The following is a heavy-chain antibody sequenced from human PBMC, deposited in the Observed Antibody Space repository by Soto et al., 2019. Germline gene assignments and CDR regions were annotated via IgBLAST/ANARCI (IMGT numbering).Heavy chain of an antibody. J-gene: IGHJ6*02. D-gene: IGHD2-15*01. V-gene: IGHV1-18*01. Sequence: ASVKVSCKASGYTFSSYGYAWVRQVPGQGLEWMGIINAYSGDTGYAQKFQGRVTMTRDTSTSTFYMELSSLRSEDTAVYYCARDGGGSTYYNYAMVVWGQGTTVTVSS. CDR3: ARDGGGSTYYNYAMVV. CDR2: INAYSGDT. CDR1: GYTFSSYG.